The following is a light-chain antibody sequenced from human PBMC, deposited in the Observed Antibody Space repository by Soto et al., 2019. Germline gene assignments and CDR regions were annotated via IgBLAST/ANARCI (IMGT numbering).Light chain of an antibody. Sequence: DFQMTQSPSTLSASVGDRVTITCRASQNIRSRLAWFQQKPGKAPKLLIYDASSLESGVPQRFSGSGSGTEVTLAISSLQTDDVSTEDGQQYHSEWTFGQGTKVE. CDR3: QQYHSEWT. J-gene: IGKJ1*01. V-gene: IGKV1-5*01. CDR2: DAS. CDR1: QNIRSR.